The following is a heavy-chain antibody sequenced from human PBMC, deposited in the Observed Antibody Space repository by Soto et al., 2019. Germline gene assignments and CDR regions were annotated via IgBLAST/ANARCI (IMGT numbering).Heavy chain of an antibody. V-gene: IGHV3-21*01. J-gene: IGHJ4*02. CDR1: GFTFSSYS. Sequence: GSLRLSCAASGFTFSSYSMNWVRQAPGKGLEWVSSISSSSSYIYYADSVKGRFTISRDNAKNSLYLQMNSLRAEDTAVYYCARADYGGNSGFDYWGQGTLVTVSS. D-gene: IGHD4-17*01. CDR2: ISSSSSYI. CDR3: ARADYGGNSGFDY.